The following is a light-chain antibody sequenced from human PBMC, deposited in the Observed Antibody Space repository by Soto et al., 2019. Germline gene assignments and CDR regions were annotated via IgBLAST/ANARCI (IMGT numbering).Light chain of an antibody. Sequence: QSVLTQPPSASGTPGQRVTISCSGSSSNIGRNTVNWYQQFPGTAPKLLIYSNDQWPSGVPDRFSGSKSGTSASLAISGLQSEDEADYYCAAWDDSLNGSVFGSGTKVTVL. CDR3: AAWDDSLNGSV. V-gene: IGLV1-44*01. CDR2: SND. J-gene: IGLJ1*01. CDR1: SSNIGRNT.